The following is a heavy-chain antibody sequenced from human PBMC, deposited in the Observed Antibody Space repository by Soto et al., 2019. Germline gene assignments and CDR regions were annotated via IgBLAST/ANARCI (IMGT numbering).Heavy chain of an antibody. Sequence: SETLSLTCAVYGGSFSGYYWSWIRQPPGKGLEWIGEINHSGSTNYNPSLKSRVTMSVDTSKNQFSLKLSSVTAADTAVYYCARWRYSSSSGGYYYGMDVWGQGTTVTVSS. CDR2: INHSGST. CDR1: GGSFSGYY. D-gene: IGHD6-6*01. CDR3: ARWRYSSSSGGYYYGMDV. J-gene: IGHJ6*02. V-gene: IGHV4-34*01.